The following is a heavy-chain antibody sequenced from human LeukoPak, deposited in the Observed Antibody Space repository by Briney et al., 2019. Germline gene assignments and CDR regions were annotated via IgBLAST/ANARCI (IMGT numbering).Heavy chain of an antibody. CDR1: GYTFTSYA. D-gene: IGHD3-16*01. CDR2: IIPIFGTA. J-gene: IGHJ5*02. Sequence: PVKVSCKASGYTFTSYAISWVRQAPGQGLEWMGGIIPIFGTANYAQKFQGRVTITADESTSTAYMELSSLRSEDTAVYYCARAPRWVNNWFDPWGQGTLVTVSS. CDR3: ARAPRWVNNWFDP. V-gene: IGHV1-69*13.